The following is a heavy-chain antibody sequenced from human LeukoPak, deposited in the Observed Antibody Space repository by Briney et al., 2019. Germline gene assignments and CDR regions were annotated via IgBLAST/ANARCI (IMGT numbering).Heavy chain of an antibody. CDR2: ISWNSGSI. J-gene: IGHJ1*01. D-gene: IGHD6-19*01. CDR1: GFTFDDYA. CDR3: AKDWSIAVAGSLQH. Sequence: PGGSLRLSCAASGFTFDDYAMHWFRQAPGKGLEWVSGISWNSGSIGYADSVKGRFTISRDNAKNSLYLQMNSLRAEDTALYYCAKDWSIAVAGSLQHWGQGTLVTVSS. V-gene: IGHV3-9*01.